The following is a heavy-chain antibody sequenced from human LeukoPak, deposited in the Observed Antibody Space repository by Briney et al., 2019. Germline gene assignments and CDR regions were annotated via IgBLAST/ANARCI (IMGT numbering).Heavy chain of an antibody. CDR2: TYYRSKWYN. V-gene: IGHV6-1*01. Sequence: SQTLSLTCAISGDSVSSNSAAWNWIRQSPSRGLEWLGRTYYRSKWYNDYAVSVKSRITINPDTSKNQFSLKLSSVTAADTAVYYCARDPNPSGWYSGAFDIWGQGTMVTVSS. J-gene: IGHJ3*02. D-gene: IGHD6-19*01. CDR1: GDSVSSNSAA. CDR3: ARDPNPSGWYSGAFDI.